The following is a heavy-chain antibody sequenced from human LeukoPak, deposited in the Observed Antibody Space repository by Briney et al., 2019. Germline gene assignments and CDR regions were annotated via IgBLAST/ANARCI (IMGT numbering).Heavy chain of an antibody. CDR2: IIPIFGTA. CDR1: GGTFSSYA. Sequence: SVKVSCKASGGTFSSYAISWVRQAPGQGLEWMGGIIPIFGTANYAQKFQGRVTITADESTSTAYMELSSLRSEDTAVYYCASVPTVTTRGWFDPWGQGTLVTVSS. V-gene: IGHV1-69*13. D-gene: IGHD4-11*01. J-gene: IGHJ5*02. CDR3: ASVPTVTTRGWFDP.